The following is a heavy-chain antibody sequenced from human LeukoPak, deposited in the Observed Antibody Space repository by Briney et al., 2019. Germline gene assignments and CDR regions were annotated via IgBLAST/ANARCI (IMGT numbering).Heavy chain of an antibody. J-gene: IGHJ4*02. CDR3: ARDMDGGDPMYYFDY. Sequence: PGGSLRLSRAASGFTFSSYGMHWVRQAPGKGLEWVAVIWYDGSNKYCADSVKGRFTISRDNSKNTLYLQMNSLRAEDTAVYYCARDMDGGDPMYYFDYWGQGTLVTVSS. CDR2: IWYDGSNK. D-gene: IGHD2-21*02. V-gene: IGHV3-33*01. CDR1: GFTFSSYG.